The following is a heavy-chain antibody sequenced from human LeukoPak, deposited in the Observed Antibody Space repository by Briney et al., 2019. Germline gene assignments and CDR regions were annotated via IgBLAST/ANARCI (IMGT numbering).Heavy chain of an antibody. CDR3: ARDQGGPTAY. J-gene: IGHJ4*02. CDR2: INHSGST. CDR1: GGSFSGYY. V-gene: IGHV4-34*01. Sequence: SETLSLTCAVYGGSFSGYYWSWIRQPPGKGLEWIGEINHSGSTNYNPSLKSRVTISVDTSKNQFSLKLSSVTAADTAVYYCARDQGGPTAYWGQGTLVIVSP. D-gene: IGHD1-26*01.